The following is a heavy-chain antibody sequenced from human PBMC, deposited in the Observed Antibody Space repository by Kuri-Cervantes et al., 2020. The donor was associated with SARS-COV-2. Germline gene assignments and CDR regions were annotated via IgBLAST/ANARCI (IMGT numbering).Heavy chain of an antibody. J-gene: IGHJ4*02. CDR3: ARGSNYDFWSGYSTFDY. D-gene: IGHD3-3*01. V-gene: IGHV4-59*01. Sequence: SETLSLTCTVSGGSISSYYWSWIRQPPGKGLEWIGYIYYSGSTNYSPSLKSRVTISVDTSKNQFSLKLSSVTAADTAVYYCARGSNYDFWSGYSTFDYWGQGTLVTVSS. CDR2: IYYSGST. CDR1: GGSISSYY.